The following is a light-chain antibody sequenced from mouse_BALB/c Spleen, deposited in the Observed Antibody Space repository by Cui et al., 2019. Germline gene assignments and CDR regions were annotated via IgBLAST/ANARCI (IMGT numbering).Light chain of an antibody. CDR1: ESVYSYGSSF. CDR3: QQNNEDPFT. Sequence: NIVMTQSPASLALSLGQRATISCRASESVYSYGSSFRHWYQQKPGQPPKLLIYLASNLETGVPARFSGSGSRTDFTLTIDPVEADDAATYYCQQNNEDPFTFGSGTKLEIK. CDR2: LAS. V-gene: IGKV3-10*01. J-gene: IGKJ4*01.